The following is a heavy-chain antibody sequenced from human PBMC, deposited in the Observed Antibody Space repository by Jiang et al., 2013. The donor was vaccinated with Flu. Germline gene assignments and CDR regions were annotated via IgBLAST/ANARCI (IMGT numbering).Heavy chain of an antibody. J-gene: IGHJ6*02. CDR2: SSSGSTI. Sequence: SSSGSTIYYADSVKGRFTISRDNAKNSLYLQMNSLRAEDTAVYYCAREGRDYYYGMDVWGQGTTVTVSS. V-gene: IGHV3-11*01. CDR3: AREGRDYYYGMDV.